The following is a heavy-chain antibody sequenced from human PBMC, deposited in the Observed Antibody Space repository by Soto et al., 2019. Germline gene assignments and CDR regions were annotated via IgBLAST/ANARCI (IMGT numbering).Heavy chain of an antibody. V-gene: IGHV4-38-2*02. D-gene: IGHD5-18*01. CDR3: ARDTNSLDP. J-gene: IGHJ5*02. Sequence: LSLTCSVSNYSINSGFFWGWIRQPPGKGLEWIGSIFHTGDTYYNPSLKSRITMSVDTSRNQFSLKLTSLTAADTAVYYCARDTNSLDPWGQGTLVTVSS. CDR1: NYSINSGFF. CDR2: IFHTGDT.